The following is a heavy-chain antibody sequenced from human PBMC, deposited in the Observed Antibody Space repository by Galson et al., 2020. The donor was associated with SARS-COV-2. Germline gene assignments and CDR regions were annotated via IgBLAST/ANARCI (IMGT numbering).Heavy chain of an antibody. Sequence: SETLSLTCAVYGGSFSPNYWNWVRLPPGRGLEWIGEITHSGIPSYSPSLKSRVTISVDTSKNQFSLNLRSVTTADTAVYYCARARPSRSGFYYYYHMDVWGKGTTVTVSS. V-gene: IGHV4-34*01. D-gene: IGHD3-3*01. CDR2: ITHSGIP. CDR1: GGSFSPNY. J-gene: IGHJ6*03. CDR3: ARARPSRSGFYYYYHMDV.